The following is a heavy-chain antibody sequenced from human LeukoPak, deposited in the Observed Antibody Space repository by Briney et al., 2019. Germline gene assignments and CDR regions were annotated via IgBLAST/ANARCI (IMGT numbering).Heavy chain of an antibody. J-gene: IGHJ4*02. CDR2: INPNSGGT. D-gene: IGHD2-21*01. CDR3: ARPLDSVSYFED. Sequence: ASVKVSCKASGDTFTGYYIHWVRQAPGQGLEWIAWINPNSGGTNQAQKFQGRVTMTSDTSISTVYIELSRLRPPDTAVYYCARPLDSVSYFEDWGQGTLVTVSS. V-gene: IGHV1-2*02. CDR1: GDTFTGYY.